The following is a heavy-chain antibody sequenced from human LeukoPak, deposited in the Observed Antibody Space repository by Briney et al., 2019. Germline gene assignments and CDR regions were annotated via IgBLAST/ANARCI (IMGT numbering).Heavy chain of an antibody. CDR2: IYYSGST. D-gene: IGHD4-17*01. Sequence: SETLSLTCTVSGGSISSSSYYWGWIRQPPGKGLEWIGSIYYSGSTYYNPPLKSRVTISVDTSKNQFSLKLSSVTAADTAVYCCARLTTVNYYFDYWGQGTLVTVSS. J-gene: IGHJ4*02. CDR3: ARLTTVNYYFDY. CDR1: GGSISSSSYY. V-gene: IGHV4-39*01.